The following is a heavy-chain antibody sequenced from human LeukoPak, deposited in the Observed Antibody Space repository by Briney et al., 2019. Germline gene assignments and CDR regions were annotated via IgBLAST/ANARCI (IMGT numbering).Heavy chain of an antibody. D-gene: IGHD6-13*01. CDR2: ISSSGSTK. CDR1: GFTFSDYE. V-gene: IGHV3-48*03. J-gene: IGHJ4*02. CDR3: ARETGSTWNAPIDY. Sequence: GGSLRLSCAASGFTFSDYEMNWVRQAPGKGLEWLSYISSSGSTKYYADSVKGRLTISRDNDKNSLLLQMDSLRVEDTAIYYCARETGSTWNAPIDYWGQGILVTVSS.